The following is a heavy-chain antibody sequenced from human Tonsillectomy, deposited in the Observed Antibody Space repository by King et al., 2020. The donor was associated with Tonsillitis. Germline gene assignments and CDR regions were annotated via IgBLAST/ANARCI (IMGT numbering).Heavy chain of an antibody. CDR1: GFTVSSNY. Sequence: QLVQSGGGLIQPGGSLRLSCAASGFTVSSNYMSWVRQAPGKGLEWVSVIYSGGSTYYADSVKGRFTISRDNSKNTLYLQMNSLRAEDTAVSYCARDDLRDYYYGMDVCGQGTTVTVSS. V-gene: IGHV3-53*01. CDR2: IYSGGST. J-gene: IGHJ6*02. CDR3: ARDDLRDYYYGMDV.